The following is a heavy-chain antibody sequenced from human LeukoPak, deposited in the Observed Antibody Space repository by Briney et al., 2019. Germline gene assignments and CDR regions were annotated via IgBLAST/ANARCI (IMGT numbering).Heavy chain of an antibody. CDR3: ARVLSDNWFDP. J-gene: IGHJ5*02. Sequence: SETLSLTCTVSGGSISSGDYYWSWIRQPPGKGLEWIGYIYYSGSTYYNPSLKSRVTISVDTSKNQFSLKLSSVTAADTAVYYCARVLSDNWFDPWGQGTLVTVPS. D-gene: IGHD3-9*01. CDR2: IYYSGST. CDR1: GGSISSGDYY. V-gene: IGHV4-30-4*01.